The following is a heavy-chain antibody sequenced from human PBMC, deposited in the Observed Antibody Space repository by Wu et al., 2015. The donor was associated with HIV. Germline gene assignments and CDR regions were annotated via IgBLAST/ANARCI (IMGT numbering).Heavy chain of an antibody. CDR3: ARGGIIMGPTIKTSYYMDV. CDR2: INLNSGNT. D-gene: IGHD1-26*01. J-gene: IGHJ6*03. CDR1: GYTFTGYY. V-gene: IGHV1-8*03. Sequence: QVQLVQSGAEVKKPGASVKVSCKASGYTFTGYYIHWVRQAPGQGLEWMGWINLNSGNTGYAQKFQGRVTISKNTSIITAYVELSSLRSEDTAIYYCARGGIIMGPTIKTSYYMDVWGKGTMVTVSS.